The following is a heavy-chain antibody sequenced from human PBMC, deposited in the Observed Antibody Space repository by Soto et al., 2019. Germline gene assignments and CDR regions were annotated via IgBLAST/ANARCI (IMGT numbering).Heavy chain of an antibody. CDR3: AKDPYSSSWYPTEYFQR. Sequence: GGSLRLSCAASGFTFSSYAMSWVRQAPGKGLEWVSAISGSGGSTYYADSVKGRFTISRDNYKNTLYMQMNSLRAEDTAVYYCAKDPYSSSWYPTEYFQRWGQGTLVTVSS. D-gene: IGHD6-13*01. CDR2: ISGSGGST. V-gene: IGHV3-23*01. CDR1: GFTFSSYA. J-gene: IGHJ1*01.